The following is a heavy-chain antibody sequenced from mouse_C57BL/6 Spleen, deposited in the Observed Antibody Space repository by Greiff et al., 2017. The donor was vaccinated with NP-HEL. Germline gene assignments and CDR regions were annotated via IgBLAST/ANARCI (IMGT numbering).Heavy chain of an antibody. CDR2: IDPANGNT. J-gene: IGHJ1*03. CDR3: AIRADYADPWYFDV. CDR1: GFNIKNTY. D-gene: IGHD2-4*01. Sequence: VQLKQSVAELVRPGASVKLSCTASGFNIKNTYMHWVKQRPEQGLEWIGRIDPANGNTKYAPKSHGKATITADTSSNTAYLQLSSLTYDDTAIYYCAIRADYADPWYFDVWGTGTTVTVSS. V-gene: IGHV14-3*01.